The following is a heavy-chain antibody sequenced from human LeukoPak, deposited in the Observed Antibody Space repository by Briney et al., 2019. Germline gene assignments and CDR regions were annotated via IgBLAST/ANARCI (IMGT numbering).Heavy chain of an antibody. CDR2: ISYDGSNK. CDR3: ARQNGLIDAFDI. CDR1: GFTFSSYA. J-gene: IGHJ3*02. D-gene: IGHD1-1*01. Sequence: PGRSLRLSCAASGFTFSSYAMHWVRQAPGKGLEWVAVISYDGSNKYYTDSVKGRFTISRDNSKNTLYLQMNSLRAEDTAVYYCARQNGLIDAFDIWSQGTMVTVSS. V-gene: IGHV3-30-3*01.